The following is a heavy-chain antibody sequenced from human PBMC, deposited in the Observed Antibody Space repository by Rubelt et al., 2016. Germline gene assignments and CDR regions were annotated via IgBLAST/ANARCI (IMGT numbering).Heavy chain of an antibody. J-gene: IGHJ4*02. CDR2: IYWDDDK. D-gene: IGHD5-18*01. Sequence: QITLKESGPTLVKPTQTLTLTCTFSGFSLSTSGVGVGWIRQPPGKALEWLALIYWDDDKRYSPSLKSRLTITKDTSKNQVVLTMTNMDPVDTARYYGAHNVDTAMADYWGQGTLVTVSS. CDR1: GFSLSTSGVG. V-gene: IGHV2-5*02. CDR3: AHNVDTAMADY.